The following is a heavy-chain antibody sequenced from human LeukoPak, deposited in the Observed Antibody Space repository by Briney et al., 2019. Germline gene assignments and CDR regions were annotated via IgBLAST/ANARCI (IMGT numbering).Heavy chain of an antibody. CDR3: ARTATYYSNYYFDY. D-gene: IGHD3-22*01. CDR2: IYHSGIT. CDR1: GGSISSYY. J-gene: IGHJ4*02. Sequence: PSETLSLTCTVSGGSISSYYWGWIRRPPGKGLEWIGSIYHSGITYYNPSLKSRVTISVDTSKNQFSLKLSSVTAADTAIYYCARTATYYSNYYFDYWGQGTLVTVSS. V-gene: IGHV4-38-2*02.